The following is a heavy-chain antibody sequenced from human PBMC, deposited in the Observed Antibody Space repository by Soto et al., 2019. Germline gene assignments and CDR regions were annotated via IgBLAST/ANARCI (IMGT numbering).Heavy chain of an antibody. V-gene: IGHV3-43*01. J-gene: IGHJ6*02. CDR2: ISRDGIRT. CDR3: AKDRITETTNYYYYYGMDV. CDR1: GFTFDDYS. Sequence: GGSLRLSCAASGFTFDDYSIHWVRQAPGKGLEWVSLISRDGIRTYYADSVKGRFTISRDNSKNSLYLQMNNLRTEDTALYYCAKDRITETTNYYYYYGMDVWGQGTTVTVSS. D-gene: IGHD1-7*01.